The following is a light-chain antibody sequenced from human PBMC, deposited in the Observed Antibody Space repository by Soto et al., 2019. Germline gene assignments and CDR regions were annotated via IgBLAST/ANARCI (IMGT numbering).Light chain of an antibody. J-gene: IGLJ1*01. Sequence: QSALTQPASVSGSPGQTVTISCTGTSSDVGGYNYVSWYQHHPGKAPKLIIYEVSNRPSGVSYRFSGSQSANTASLTISGLQAEDEADYYCSSYTSSSTYVFGTGTKLTVL. CDR1: SSDVGGYNY. V-gene: IGLV2-14*01. CDR3: SSYTSSSTYV. CDR2: EVS.